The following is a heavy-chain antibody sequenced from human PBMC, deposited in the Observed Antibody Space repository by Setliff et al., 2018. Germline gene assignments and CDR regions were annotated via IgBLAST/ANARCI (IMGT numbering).Heavy chain of an antibody. CDR3: ATLLANYGSGMDV. J-gene: IGHJ6*02. D-gene: IGHD3-10*01. CDR2: IFQSGNT. V-gene: IGHV4-38-2*01. Sequence: SETLSLTCAVSGSSIISDYYWVWIRQPPGRGLEWIGSIFQSGNTYYNPSLKSRVTISVDTSKNQFSRKVNSVTAADTAVYYCATLLANYGSGMDVWGQGTTVTVSS. CDR1: GSSIISDYY.